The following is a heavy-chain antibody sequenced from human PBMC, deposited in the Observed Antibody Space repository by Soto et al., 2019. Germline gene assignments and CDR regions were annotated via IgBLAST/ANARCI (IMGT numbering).Heavy chain of an antibody. CDR2: ISGSGGST. D-gene: IGHD3-10*01. J-gene: IGHJ4*02. V-gene: IGHV3-23*01. CDR1: GFTFSIYA. CDR3: AKATRGGSATFIRDY. Sequence: EVQLLESGGGLVQPGGSLRLSCAAAGFTFSIYAMSWVRQATGKGLEWVSAISGSGGSTYYADSVKGRFTISRDNSNNTLYLQMNSLRADYTAVYYCAKATRGGSATFIRDYCGQGTLVTVSS.